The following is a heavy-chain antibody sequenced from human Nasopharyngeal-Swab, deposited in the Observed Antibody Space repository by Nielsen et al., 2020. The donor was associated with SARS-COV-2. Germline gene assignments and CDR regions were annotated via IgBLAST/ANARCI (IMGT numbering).Heavy chain of an antibody. CDR1: GFFFSNYS. V-gene: IGHV3-23*01. Sequence: GESLKISCAASGFFFSNYSISWVRQTPGKGLEWVSTFSGSVGSTYYADSVKGRFTISRDNSKNTLYLEMKSLRVEDTALYYCTKADILLVLDGTRLFDFWGQGTLVTVSS. CDR2: FSGSVGST. J-gene: IGHJ4*02. D-gene: IGHD2-8*02. CDR3: TKADILLVLDGTRLFDF.